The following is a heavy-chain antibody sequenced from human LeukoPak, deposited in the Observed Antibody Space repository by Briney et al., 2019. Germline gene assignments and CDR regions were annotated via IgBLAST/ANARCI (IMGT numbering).Heavy chain of an antibody. J-gene: IGHJ4*02. D-gene: IGHD6-25*01. V-gene: IGHV1-8*03. Sequence: ASVKVSCKASGYTSTSYDINWVRQATGQGLEWMGWMNPNSGNTGYAQKFQGRATITRNTSISTAYMELSSLRSEDTAVYYCARGRRLAAATYYFDYWGQGTLVTVSS. CDR1: GYTSTSYD. CDR2: MNPNSGNT. CDR3: ARGRRLAAATYYFDY.